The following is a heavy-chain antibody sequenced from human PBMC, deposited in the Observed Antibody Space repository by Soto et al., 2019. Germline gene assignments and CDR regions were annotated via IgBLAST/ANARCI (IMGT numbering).Heavy chain of an antibody. Sequence: SETLSLTCAFYVVSFSGHSWTCIRHSPGKGLEWIGDINHSGRVNYSPSLKSRVTISLDTSKNQFSLTLSAVTAADTAMYYCSTRAYDTNGYYRFDPWGQGTLVTVSS. D-gene: IGHD3-22*01. J-gene: IGHJ5*01. CDR1: VVSFSGHS. CDR2: INHSGRV. V-gene: IGHV4-34*01. CDR3: STRAYDTNGYYRFDP.